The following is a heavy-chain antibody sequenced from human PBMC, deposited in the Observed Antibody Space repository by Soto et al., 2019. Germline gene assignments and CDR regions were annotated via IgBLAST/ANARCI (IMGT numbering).Heavy chain of an antibody. J-gene: IGHJ6*01. V-gene: IGHV4-59*01. CDR1: GSSIETFY. CDR3: ARILRDSQGWYHQDF. D-gene: IGHD6-19*01. CDR2: ISNSEST. Sequence: PSETLSLTCTVSGSSIETFYWIWIRRPPGKGLECMRYISNSESTGCNPSLESRVTVSVDTAKTEFSLKLISVTAADTATYYCARILRDSQGWYHQDFWG.